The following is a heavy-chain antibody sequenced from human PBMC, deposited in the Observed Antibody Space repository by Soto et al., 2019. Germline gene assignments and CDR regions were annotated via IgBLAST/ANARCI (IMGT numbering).Heavy chain of an antibody. Sequence: PSETLSLTCTVSGGSISSSSYYWGWIRQPPGKGLEWIGSIYYSGSTYYNPSLKSRLTMSVDKSRNEFSLKLTSVTAADTAIYYCARKAWVRFDYWGQGALVTV. CDR2: IYYSGST. CDR3: ARKAWVRFDY. J-gene: IGHJ4*02. CDR1: GGSISSSSYY. D-gene: IGHD7-27*01. V-gene: IGHV4-39*07.